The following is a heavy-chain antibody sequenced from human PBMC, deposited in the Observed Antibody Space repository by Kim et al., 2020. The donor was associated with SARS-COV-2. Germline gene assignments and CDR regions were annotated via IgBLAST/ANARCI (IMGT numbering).Heavy chain of an antibody. CDR3: ARVGYSGYDSYYYYGMDV. CDR2: ISSSGSTI. CDR1: GFTFSSYE. V-gene: IGHV3-48*03. Sequence: GGSLRLSCAASGFTFSSYEMNWVRQAPGKGLEWVSYISSSGSTIYYADSVKGRFTISRDNAKNSLYLQMNSLRAEDTAVYYCARVGYSGYDSYYYYGMDVWGQGTTVTVSS. D-gene: IGHD5-12*01. J-gene: IGHJ6*02.